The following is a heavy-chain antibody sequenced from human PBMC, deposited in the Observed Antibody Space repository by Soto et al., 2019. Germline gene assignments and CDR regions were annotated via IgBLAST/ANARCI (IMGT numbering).Heavy chain of an antibody. CDR1: GFTFSKFD. V-gene: IGHV3-13*04. J-gene: IGHJ4*02. CDR2: IGISGDT. D-gene: IGHD2-15*01. CDR3: ARGQEVGAHFFDS. Sequence: PGGSLRLSCEASGFTFSKFDMHWVRQPTGKGLEWVSTIGISGDTYYAVSVKGRFTISRDNAKNSLSLQMNSLRAGDTALYFCARGQEVGAHFFDSWGQGTQVTGLL.